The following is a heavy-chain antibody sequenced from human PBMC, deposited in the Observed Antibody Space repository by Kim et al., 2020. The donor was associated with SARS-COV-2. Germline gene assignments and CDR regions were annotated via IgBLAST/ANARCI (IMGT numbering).Heavy chain of an antibody. D-gene: IGHD3-10*01. J-gene: IGHJ5*02. V-gene: IGHV7-4-1*02. Sequence: YAQGFTGRFVFSLDTSVSTAYLQISSLKAEDTAVYYCARQWFGESRRFDPWGQGTLVTVSS. CDR3: ARQWFGESRRFDP.